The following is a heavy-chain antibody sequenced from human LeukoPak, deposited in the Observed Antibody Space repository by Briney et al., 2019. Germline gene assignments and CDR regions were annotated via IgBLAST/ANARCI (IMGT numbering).Heavy chain of an antibody. V-gene: IGHV3-48*04. D-gene: IGHD5-12*01. CDR2: ISSGSSTI. Sequence: GGSLRLSCAASGFTFSSYSMNWVRQAPGKGLEWVSYISSGSSTIYYADSVKGRFTISRDNANNSLYLQMNSLRAEDTAVYYCARESPTVGYSGYDYVRGAVDYWGQGTLVTVSS. J-gene: IGHJ4*02. CDR3: ARESPTVGYSGYDYVRGAVDY. CDR1: GFTFSSYS.